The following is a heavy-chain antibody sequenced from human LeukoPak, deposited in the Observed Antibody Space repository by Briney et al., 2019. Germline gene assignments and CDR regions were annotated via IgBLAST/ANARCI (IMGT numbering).Heavy chain of an antibody. V-gene: IGHV3-74*01. Sequence: PGGPLRLSCAASGFSFSTYGMHWVRQGPGEGLVWVSRLNGDGSGTIYADSVKGRFTISRDNSKNTLYLQMNSLRAEDTAVYYCSHIVVVPAAPPGGGWGQGTLVTVSS. CDR1: GFSFSTYG. CDR3: SHIVVVPAAPPGGG. D-gene: IGHD2-2*01. J-gene: IGHJ4*02. CDR2: LNGDGSGT.